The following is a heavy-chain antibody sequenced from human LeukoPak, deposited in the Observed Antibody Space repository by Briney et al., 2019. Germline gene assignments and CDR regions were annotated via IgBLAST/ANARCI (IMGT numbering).Heavy chain of an antibody. CDR1: GLTFSSYG. D-gene: IGHD6-19*01. Sequence: GGSLRLSCAASGLTFSSYGMHWVRQAPGKGLEWVAVISYDGSNKYYADSVKGRFTISRDNSKNTLYLQMNSLRAEDTAVYYCANSWPRVAQSIAVAGRYFDYWGQGTLVTVSS. CDR2: ISYDGSNK. V-gene: IGHV3-30*18. J-gene: IGHJ4*02. CDR3: ANSWPRVAQSIAVAGRYFDY.